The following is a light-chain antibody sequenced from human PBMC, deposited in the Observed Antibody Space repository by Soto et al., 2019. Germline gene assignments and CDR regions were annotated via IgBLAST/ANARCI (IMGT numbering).Light chain of an antibody. CDR3: QQYGSSPYT. CDR2: GTS. V-gene: IGKV3-20*01. Sequence: NVSSPSRGTLSLSQGESATLSRRASQSVDSDYFAWYQQKPGQAPRLLIYGTSIRATGIPDRFSGTGSGTDFTLTISRLEPEDFAVYYCQQYGSSPYTFGLGTKVDI. CDR1: QSVDSDY. J-gene: IGKJ2*01.